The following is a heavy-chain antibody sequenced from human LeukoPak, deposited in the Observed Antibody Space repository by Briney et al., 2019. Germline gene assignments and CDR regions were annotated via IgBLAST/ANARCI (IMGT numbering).Heavy chain of an antibody. D-gene: IGHD6-13*01. Sequence: SETLSLTCAVYGGSFSGYYWSWIRQPPGKGLEWIGEINHSGSTNYNPSLKSRVTISVDTSKNQFSLKLSSVTAADTAVYYCARVDSSSWYETDDYWGQGTLVTVST. J-gene: IGHJ4*02. CDR3: ARVDSSSWYETDDY. CDR1: GGSFSGYY. V-gene: IGHV4-34*01. CDR2: INHSGST.